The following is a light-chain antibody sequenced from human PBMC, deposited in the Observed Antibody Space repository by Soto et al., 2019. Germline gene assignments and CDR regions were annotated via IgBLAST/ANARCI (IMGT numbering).Light chain of an antibody. Sequence: DIQMTQSPSSLSASVGDRVTITCRASQSVSTYLNWYFQKSGGAPKLLIYGVSKLENGTPSRFSGSGLATDFTLTINTLQPEDFAVYFCQQTYMVPYTFGQGTKVDIK. V-gene: IGKV1-39*01. CDR1: QSVSTY. J-gene: IGKJ2*01. CDR2: GVS. CDR3: QQTYMVPYT.